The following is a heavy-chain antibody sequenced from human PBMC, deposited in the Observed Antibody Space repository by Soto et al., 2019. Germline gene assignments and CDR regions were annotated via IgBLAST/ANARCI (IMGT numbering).Heavy chain of an antibody. V-gene: IGHV4-34*01. CDR3: ARGLGSDAQRTNWFDP. Sequence: PSETLSLTCAVYGGSFSGYYWSWIRQPPGKGLEWIGEINHSGSTNYNPSLKSRVTISVDTSKNQFSLKLSSVTAADTAVYYCARGLGSDAQRTNWFDPWGQGTLVTVSS. CDR2: INHSGST. J-gene: IGHJ5*02. CDR1: GGSFSGYY. D-gene: IGHD6-25*01.